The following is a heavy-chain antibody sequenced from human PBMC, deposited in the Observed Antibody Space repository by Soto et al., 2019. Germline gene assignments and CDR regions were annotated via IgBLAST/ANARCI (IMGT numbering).Heavy chain of an antibody. J-gene: IGHJ5*02. CDR1: GFIFKDFA. V-gene: IGHV3-23*01. CDR2: ITTSDDIT. D-gene: IGHD3-3*01. Sequence: EVQLFESGGGLVEPGESLRLSCAASGFIFKDFAMSWVRQAPGKGLEWVSTITTSDDITYSADSVRGRFTIPRDNSANTLSLQMSSLRADDTATSYCTKGDSSGYFDPSSGYSTPDHWGQGTLVTVSS. CDR3: TKGDSSGYFDPSSGYSTPDH.